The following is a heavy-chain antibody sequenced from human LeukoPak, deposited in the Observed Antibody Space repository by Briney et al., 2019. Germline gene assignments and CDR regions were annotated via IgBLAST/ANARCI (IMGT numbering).Heavy chain of an antibody. CDR2: INLDGSEK. J-gene: IGHJ4*02. V-gene: IGHV3-7*01. CDR3: VREWRSWKQQWLYAY. Sequence: GGSLRLSCAASGFTFSGYWMSWVRQAPGKGLEWVANINLDGSEKNYVDSVKGRFTISRDNAKDSLFLQMNSLRVEDTAVYYCVREWRSWKQQWLYAYWGQGALVTVSS. CDR1: GFTFSGYW. D-gene: IGHD5-18*01.